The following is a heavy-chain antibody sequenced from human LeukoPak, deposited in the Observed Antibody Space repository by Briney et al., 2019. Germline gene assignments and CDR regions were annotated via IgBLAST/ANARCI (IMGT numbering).Heavy chain of an antibody. Sequence: PSETLSLTCTVSGGSISSSSYYWGWIRQPPGTGLEWIGSIYYSGSTYYNPSLKSRVTISVDTSKNQFSLKLSSVTAADTAVYYCARQTGSAAYYYYGMDVWGQGTTVTVSS. D-gene: IGHD3-10*01. J-gene: IGHJ6*02. V-gene: IGHV4-39*01. CDR1: GGSISSSSYY. CDR3: ARQTGSAAYYYYGMDV. CDR2: IYYSGST.